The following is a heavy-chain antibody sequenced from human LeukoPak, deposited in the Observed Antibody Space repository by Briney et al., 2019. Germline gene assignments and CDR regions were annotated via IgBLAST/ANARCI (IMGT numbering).Heavy chain of an antibody. CDR1: GGSISSRSYY. V-gene: IGHV4-39*07. CDR3: ARDLRRRSYFDY. Sequence: PSETLSLTCTVSGGSISSRSYYWGWFRQPPGKGLEWIGSIYYSGSTYYNPSLKSRVTISVDTSKNQFSLKLSSVTAADTAVYYCARDLRRRSYFDYWGQGTLVTVSS. CDR2: IYYSGST. D-gene: IGHD1-1*01. J-gene: IGHJ4*02.